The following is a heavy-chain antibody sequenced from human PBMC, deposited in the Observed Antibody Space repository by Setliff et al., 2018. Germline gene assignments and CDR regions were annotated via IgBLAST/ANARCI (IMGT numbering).Heavy chain of an antibody. CDR3: ARRETYYNFWSGYYAY. Sequence: SETLSLTCTVPGGSISSSSYYWGWIRQPPGKGLEWIGSIYYSGSTYYTPSLKSRVTISVDTSKNQFSLNLSSVTAADTAVYYCARRETYYNFWSGYYAYWGQGTLVTVSS. CDR1: GGSISSSSYY. D-gene: IGHD3-3*01. V-gene: IGHV4-39*07. J-gene: IGHJ4*02. CDR2: IYYSGST.